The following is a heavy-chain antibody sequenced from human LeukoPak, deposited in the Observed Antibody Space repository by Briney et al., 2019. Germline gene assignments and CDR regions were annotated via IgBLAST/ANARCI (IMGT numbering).Heavy chain of an antibody. CDR1: GYTFTSYG. CDR2: ISAYNGNT. V-gene: IGHV1-18*01. D-gene: IGHD6-6*01. J-gene: IGHJ4*02. CDR3: ARGQLVLGYYFDY. Sequence: ASVKVSCKASGYTFTSYGISWVRQAPGQGLEWMGWISAYNGNTNYAQKFQGRVTITADKSTSTAYMELSSLRSEDTAVYYCARGQLVLGYYFDYWGQGTLVTVSS.